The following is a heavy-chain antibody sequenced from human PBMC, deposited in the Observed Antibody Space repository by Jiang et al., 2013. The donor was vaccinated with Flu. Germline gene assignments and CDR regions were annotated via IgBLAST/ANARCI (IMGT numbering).Heavy chain of an antibody. V-gene: IGHV3-23*01. CDR3: AKATEMATTPLDY. D-gene: IGHD5-24*01. CDR1: GSTFSSYA. J-gene: IGHJ4*02. CDR2: ISGSGGST. Sequence: QLLESGGGLVQAGGSLRLSCAASGSTFSSYAMSWVRQTPGKGLEWVSAISGSGGSTYYADSVKGRFTISRDNSKNTLYLQMNSLRAEDTAVYYCAKATEMATTPLDYWGQGTLVTVSS.